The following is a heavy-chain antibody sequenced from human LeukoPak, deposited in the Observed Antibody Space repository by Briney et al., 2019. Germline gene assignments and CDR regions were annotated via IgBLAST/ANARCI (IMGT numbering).Heavy chain of an antibody. CDR3: ARGIRYYDILTGHVKGHDNSYYYYMDV. CDR1: GFTFSSYG. V-gene: IGHV3-23*01. Sequence: GGTLRLSCAASGFTFSSYGMSWVRQAPGKGLEWVSAISGSGGSTYYADSVKGRFTISRDNSKNTLHLQMNSLRAEDTAVYYCARGIRYYDILTGHVKGHDNSYYYYMDVWGQGTAVTISS. CDR2: ISGSGGST. J-gene: IGHJ6*03. D-gene: IGHD3-9*01.